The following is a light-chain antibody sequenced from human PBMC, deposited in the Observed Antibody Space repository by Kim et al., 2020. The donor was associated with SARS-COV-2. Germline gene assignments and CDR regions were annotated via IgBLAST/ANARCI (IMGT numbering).Light chain of an antibody. Sequence: GDRVTMTCRASQSVDGWLAWYQQKPGKAPRLLIYQASKLASGVPTRFSGSGSGTDFTLTVSNLQSDDSAVYYCKQYETYWTFGPGTRVDIK. V-gene: IGKV1-5*03. CDR3: KQYETYWT. CDR2: QAS. J-gene: IGKJ1*01. CDR1: QSVDGW.